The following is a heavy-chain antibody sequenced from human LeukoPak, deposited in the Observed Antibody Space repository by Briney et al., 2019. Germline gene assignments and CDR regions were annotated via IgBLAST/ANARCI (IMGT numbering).Heavy chain of an antibody. D-gene: IGHD1-1*01. CDR2: MNYDGSTE. Sequence: PGGSLRLSCAASGFIFSSYAMHWVRQAPGKGLEWVAVMNYDGSTEHHAASVKGRFTISRDNSKNTLYLQMNSLRVEDTAVYYCARDRGGNWVDAFDIWGQGTMVTVSS. V-gene: IGHV3-33*01. CDR3: ARDRGGNWVDAFDI. CDR1: GFIFSSYA. J-gene: IGHJ3*02.